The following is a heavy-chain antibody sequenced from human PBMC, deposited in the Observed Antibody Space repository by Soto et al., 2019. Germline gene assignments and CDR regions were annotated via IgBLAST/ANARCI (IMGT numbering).Heavy chain of an antibody. CDR2: IIPIFGTA. D-gene: IGHD5-12*01. V-gene: IGHV1-69*13. Sequence: SVQVSCKASGGTFSSYAISWLRQAPGQGLEWMGGIIPIFGTANYAQKFQGRVTITADESTSTAYMELSSLRSEDTAVYYCARGYSGYAFDYWGQGTLVTVSS. J-gene: IGHJ4*02. CDR1: GGTFSSYA. CDR3: ARGYSGYAFDY.